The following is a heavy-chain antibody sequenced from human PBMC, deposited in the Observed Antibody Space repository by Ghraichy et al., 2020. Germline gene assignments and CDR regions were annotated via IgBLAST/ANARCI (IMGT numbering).Heavy chain of an antibody. CDR1: GFTVSSKY. CDR3: ARALGAATDY. Sequence: GSLNISCAASGFTVSSKYMSWVRQAPGKGLEWVSLIYDGGNRYYADSVKGRFTISRDNSKNTLYLQMNSLRDEDTAVYYCARALGAATDYWGQGTLVTVSS. V-gene: IGHV3-53*01. D-gene: IGHD1-26*01. CDR2: IYDGGNR. J-gene: IGHJ4*02.